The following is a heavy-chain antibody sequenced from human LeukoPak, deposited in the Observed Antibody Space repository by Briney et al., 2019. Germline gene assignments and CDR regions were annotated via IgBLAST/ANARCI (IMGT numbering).Heavy chain of an antibody. CDR1: GGSISSSSYY. CDR3: ARENGGYCSGGSCYSDWFDP. J-gene: IGHJ5*02. D-gene: IGHD2-15*01. Sequence: SETLSLTCTVSGGSISSSSYYWGWIRQPPGKGLEWIGSIYYSGSTYYNPSLKSRVTISVDTSKNQFSLKLSSVTAADTAVYYCARENGGYCSGGSCYSDWFDPWGQGTLVTVSS. V-gene: IGHV4-39*07. CDR2: IYYSGST.